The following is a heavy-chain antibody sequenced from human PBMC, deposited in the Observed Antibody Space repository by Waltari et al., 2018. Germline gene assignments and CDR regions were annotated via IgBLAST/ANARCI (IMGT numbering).Heavy chain of an antibody. J-gene: IGHJ4*02. D-gene: IGHD5-12*01. CDR1: GFTFSSYA. Sequence: QVQLVESGGGVVQPGGSLRLPWSASGFTFSSYAMPSVRQAPGKGLEWVAVISYDGSNKYYADSVKGRFTISRDNSKNTLYLQMNSLRAEDTAVYYCARDGHSGYDRPYYFDYWGQGTLVTVSS. CDR2: ISYDGSNK. V-gene: IGHV3-30-3*01. CDR3: ARDGHSGYDRPYYFDY.